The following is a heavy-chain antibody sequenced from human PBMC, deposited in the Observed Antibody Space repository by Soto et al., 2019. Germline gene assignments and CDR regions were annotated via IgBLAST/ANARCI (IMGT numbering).Heavy chain of an antibody. V-gene: IGHV3-30-3*01. CDR1: GFTFSSYA. D-gene: IGHD2-2*02. J-gene: IGHJ6*02. CDR2: ISYDGSNK. CDR3: ARDPAYTRGNGMVV. Sequence: RLSCAASGFTFSSYAMHWVRQAPGKGLEWVAVISYDGSNKYYADSVKGRFTISRDNSKNTLYLQMNSLRAEDTAVYYCARDPAYTRGNGMVVWGQGTTVTVSS.